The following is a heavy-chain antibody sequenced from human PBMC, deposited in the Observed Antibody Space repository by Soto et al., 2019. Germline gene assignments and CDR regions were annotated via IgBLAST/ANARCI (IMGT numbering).Heavy chain of an antibody. Sequence: SETLSLTCTVSGGSISSSSYYWGWIRQPPGKGLEWIGCIYYSGSTYYNPSLKSRVTISVDTSKNQFSLKLSSVTAADTAVYYCARQQEAGSYLVNWFDPWGQGTLVTVSS. CDR2: IYYSGST. V-gene: IGHV4-39*01. CDR1: GGSISSSSYY. J-gene: IGHJ5*02. D-gene: IGHD1-26*01. CDR3: ARQQEAGSYLVNWFDP.